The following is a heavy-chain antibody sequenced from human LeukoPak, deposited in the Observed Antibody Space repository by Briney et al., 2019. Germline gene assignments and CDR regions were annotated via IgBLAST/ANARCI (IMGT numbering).Heavy chain of an antibody. CDR1: GGSISSYY. V-gene: IGHV4-59*01. CDR3: ATQVVVGATIGFGXHFDY. D-gene: IGHD1-26*01. Sequence: SETLSLTCTVSGGSISSYYWSWIRQPPGKGLEWIGYIYYSGSTNYNPSLKSRVTISVDTSKNQFSLKLSSVTAADTAVYYCATQVVVGATIGFGXHFDYWGQGXXVXVSS. CDR2: IYYSGST. J-gene: IGHJ4*02.